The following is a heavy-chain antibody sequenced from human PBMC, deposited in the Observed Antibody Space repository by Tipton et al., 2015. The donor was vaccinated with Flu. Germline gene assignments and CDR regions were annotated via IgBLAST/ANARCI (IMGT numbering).Heavy chain of an antibody. J-gene: IGHJ4*02. CDR2: ISWDGGST. CDR1: GFTFDDYA. D-gene: IGHD3-10*01. Sequence: LSLTCAASGFTFDDYAMHWVRQAPGKGLEWVSLISWDGGSTYYADSVKGRFTISRDNSKNSLYLQMNSLRAEDTALYYCAKDMITVGGSGSGIDYWGQGTLVTVSS. CDR3: AKDMITVGGSGSGIDY. V-gene: IGHV3-43D*03.